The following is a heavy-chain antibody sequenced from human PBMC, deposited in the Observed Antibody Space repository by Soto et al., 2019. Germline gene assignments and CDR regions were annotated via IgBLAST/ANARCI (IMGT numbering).Heavy chain of an antibody. CDR2: IYQSGVT. CDR1: GDSYSISTYS. CDR3: AGMPYTSGLRFDP. V-gene: IGHV4-30-2*01. D-gene: IGHD6-19*01. J-gene: IGHJ5*02. Sequence: PSETLSLTCNLSGDSYSISTYSWSWIRQRPGKALQWIGFIYQSGVTSYNPSLASRVSISLDRSNNQCSLKLKSVTAADTAVYFCAGMPYTSGLRFDPWGPGTLVTVSS.